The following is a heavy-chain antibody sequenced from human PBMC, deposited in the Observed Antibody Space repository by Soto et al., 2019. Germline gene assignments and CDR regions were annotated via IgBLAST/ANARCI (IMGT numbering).Heavy chain of an antibody. CDR2: INTDGGTS. D-gene: IGHD2-2*01. CDR3: AREAGYCSRTSCYRRAFDT. J-gene: IGHJ3*02. Sequence: PGGSLRLSCAASGVTFSGHWMHWVRQVPGKGLEWVSRINTDGGTSAYADSVKGRFTISRDNAKNTLYLQMNGLRAEDTVVYYCAREAGYCSRTSCYRRAFDTWGQGTTVTVSS. V-gene: IGHV3-74*03. CDR1: GVTFSGHW.